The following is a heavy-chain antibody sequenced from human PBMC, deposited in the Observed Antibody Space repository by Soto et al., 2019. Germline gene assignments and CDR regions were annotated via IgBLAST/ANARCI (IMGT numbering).Heavy chain of an antibody. CDR2: IYYSGST. J-gene: IGHJ4*02. CDR1: GGSISSYY. Sequence: QVQLQESGPGLVKPSETLSLTCTVSGGSISSYYWSWIRQPPGKGLEWIGYIYYSGSTNYNPSLKSPVTKSVDTSKNQFSLKLSSVTPSAYAVYYFAQLASGSYDYWGQGTLVTVSS. CDR3: AQLASGSYDY. V-gene: IGHV4-59*08. D-gene: IGHD1-26*01.